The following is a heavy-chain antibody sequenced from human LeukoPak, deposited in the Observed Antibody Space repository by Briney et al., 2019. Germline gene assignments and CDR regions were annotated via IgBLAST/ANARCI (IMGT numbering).Heavy chain of an antibody. D-gene: IGHD3-22*01. CDR2: ISGSGGST. CDR3: AKGPDYYDSSGYYY. J-gene: IGHJ4*02. V-gene: IGHV3-23*01. Sequence: GGSLRLSCAASGFTFSSYGMSWVRQAPGKGLEWVSAISGSGGSTYYADSVKGRFTISRDNSKNTLYLQMNSLRAEDTAVYYCAKGPDYYDSSGYYYWGQGTLVTVSS. CDR1: GFTFSSYG.